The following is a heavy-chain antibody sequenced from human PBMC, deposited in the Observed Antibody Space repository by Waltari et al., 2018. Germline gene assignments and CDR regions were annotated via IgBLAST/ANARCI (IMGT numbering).Heavy chain of an antibody. Sequence: QVQLVESGGGVVQPGRSLRLSCAASGFTFSSYAMPWVRQALGKVLAGLAVISDDGSNKYYADSVKGRFTISRDNSKNTLYLQMNSLRAEDTAVYYCARVEDYYDLRGAFDIWGQGTMVTVSS. CDR2: ISDDGSNK. D-gene: IGHD3-22*01. CDR3: ARVEDYYDLRGAFDI. J-gene: IGHJ3*02. CDR1: GFTFSSYA. V-gene: IGHV3-30-3*01.